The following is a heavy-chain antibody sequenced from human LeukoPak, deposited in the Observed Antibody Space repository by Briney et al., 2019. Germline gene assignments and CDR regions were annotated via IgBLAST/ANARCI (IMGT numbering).Heavy chain of an antibody. Sequence: GGSLRLSCAASGFTFSSYSMNWVRQAPGKGLEWVSSISSSSSYIYYADSVKGRFTISRDNAKNSLYLQMNSLRAEDTAVCYCARLATVSDAFDIWGQGTMVTVSS. D-gene: IGHD4-17*01. CDR1: GFTFSSYS. CDR2: ISSSSSYI. V-gene: IGHV3-21*01. J-gene: IGHJ3*02. CDR3: ARLATVSDAFDI.